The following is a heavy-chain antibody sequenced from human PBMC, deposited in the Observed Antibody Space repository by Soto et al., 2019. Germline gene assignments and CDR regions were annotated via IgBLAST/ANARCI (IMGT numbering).Heavy chain of an antibody. CDR3: AKVPSPPTYFDWWGGYYFDY. CDR2: ISGSGGST. V-gene: IGHV3-23*01. Sequence: GGSLRLSCAASGFTFSSYAMSWVRQAPGKGLEWVSAISGSGGSTYYADSVKGRFTISRDNSKNTLYLQMNSLRAEDTAVYYCAKVPSPPTYFDWWGGYYFDYWGQGTLVTVSS. J-gene: IGHJ4*02. CDR1: GFTFSSYA. D-gene: IGHD3-9*01.